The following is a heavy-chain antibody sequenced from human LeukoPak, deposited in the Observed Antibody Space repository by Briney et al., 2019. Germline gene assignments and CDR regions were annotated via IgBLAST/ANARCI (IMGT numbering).Heavy chain of an antibody. CDR3: ARGHHSSGFLYYYYYGMDV. CDR2: TYYRSKWYN. Sequence: SQTLSLTCAISGDSVSSNSAAWNWIRQSPSRGLEWLGRTYYRSKWYNDYAVSVKSRITINPDTSRNQFSLQLNSVTPEDTAVYYCARGHHSSGFLYYYYYGMDVWGQGTTVTVSS. J-gene: IGHJ6*02. CDR1: GDSVSSNSAA. V-gene: IGHV6-1*01. D-gene: IGHD6-19*01.